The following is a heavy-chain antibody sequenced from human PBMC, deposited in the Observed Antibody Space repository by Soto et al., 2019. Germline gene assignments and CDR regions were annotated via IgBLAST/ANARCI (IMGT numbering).Heavy chain of an antibody. CDR3: ARLDWSGYSLDY. D-gene: IGHD3-3*01. V-gene: IGHV4-59*08. Sequence: QVQLQESGPGLVMPSETLSLTCTVSGGSTISYYWSWIRQSPGKGLEWIGYIYYSGTTNYNPSLKSRVTISIDTSKNLFSLTMSSVTAAHTAVYYCARLDWSGYSLDYWGQGTLVTVSS. CDR2: IYYSGTT. J-gene: IGHJ4*02. CDR1: GGSTISYY.